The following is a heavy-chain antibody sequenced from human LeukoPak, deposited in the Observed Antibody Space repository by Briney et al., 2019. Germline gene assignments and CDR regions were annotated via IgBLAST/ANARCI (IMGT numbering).Heavy chain of an antibody. V-gene: IGHV4-39*01. J-gene: IGHJ4*02. D-gene: IGHD3-3*01. CDR3: AGNYAFWSGGYFDY. Sequence: KPSETLSLTCTASGGSISSSSDYWGWIRQPPGKGLEWIGSIYYSGNTYFNPSLKSRVTISVDTSKNQFSLKLSSVTAADTAVYYCAGNYAFWSGGYFDYWGQGTLVTVSS. CDR1: GGSISSSSDY. CDR2: IYYSGNT.